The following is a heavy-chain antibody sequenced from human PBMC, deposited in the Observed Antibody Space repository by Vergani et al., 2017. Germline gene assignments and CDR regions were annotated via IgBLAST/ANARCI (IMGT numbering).Heavy chain of an antibody. D-gene: IGHD6-13*01. CDR2: INPSGGST. CDR1: GYTFTSYY. V-gene: IGHV1-46*01. J-gene: IGHJ4*02. CDR3: ARVMAAAGTGFDW. Sequence: QVQLVQSGAEVKKPGASVKVSCKASGYTFTSYYMHWVRQAPGQGLEWMGIINPSGGSTSYAQKFQGRVTMTRDTSTSTVYMELSSLRSEDTAVYYWARVMAAAGTGFDWWGEGTLVTVSS.